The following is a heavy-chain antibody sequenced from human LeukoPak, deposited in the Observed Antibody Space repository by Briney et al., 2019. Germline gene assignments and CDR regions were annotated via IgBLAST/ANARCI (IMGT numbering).Heavy chain of an antibody. Sequence: PGGSLRLSCAASGFTFSGYSMNWVRQAPGKGLEWVSSISSSSSYIYYADSVKGRFTISRDNAKNSLYLQMNSLRAEDTAMYYCARLYCSSTSCHFDYWGQGTLVTVSS. CDR3: ARLYCSSTSCHFDY. V-gene: IGHV3-21*01. CDR2: ISSSSSYI. D-gene: IGHD2-2*01. CDR1: GFTFSGYS. J-gene: IGHJ4*02.